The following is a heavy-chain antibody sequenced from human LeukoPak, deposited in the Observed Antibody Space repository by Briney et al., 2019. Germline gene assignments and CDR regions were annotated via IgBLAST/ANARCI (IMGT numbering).Heavy chain of an antibody. V-gene: IGHV3-21*01. CDR2: ISGGSSYI. CDR3: ARDTITGSTLRVY. D-gene: IGHD1-7*01. Sequence: GGSLRLSCAASGFTFSSYTMTWVRQAPGKGLEWVSSISGGSSYIYYADSVKGRFTISRDNAKNPLYLQMNSLGAGDTAVYYCARDTITGSTLRVYWGQGTLVTVSS. J-gene: IGHJ4*02. CDR1: GFTFSSYT.